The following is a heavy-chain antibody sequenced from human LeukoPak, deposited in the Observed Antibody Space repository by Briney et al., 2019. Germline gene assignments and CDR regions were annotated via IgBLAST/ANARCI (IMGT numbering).Heavy chain of an antibody. V-gene: IGHV1-2*02. J-gene: IGHJ4*02. CDR3: ATGGDYDSSGYSSSFDY. CDR2: INPNSGGT. CDR1: GYTFTGYY. D-gene: IGHD3-22*01. Sequence: ASVKVSCKASGYTFTGYYMHWVRQAPGQGLEWMGWINPNSGGTNYAQKFQGRVTMTRETSISTAYMELSRLRSDDTAVYYCATGGDYDSSGYSSSFDYWGQGTLVTVSS.